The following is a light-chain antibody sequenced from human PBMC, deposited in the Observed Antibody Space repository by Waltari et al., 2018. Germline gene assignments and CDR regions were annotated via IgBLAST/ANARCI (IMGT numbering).Light chain of an antibody. V-gene: IGLV3-25*03. CDR1: ALSKQF. Sequence: SYELTQPPSVSVSPGQTARITCSGAALSKQFGSWYQQKAGRAPVLMIDTDSGRPSGIPERFSGSSSGTTVTLTISAVQPEDEADYYCQSAHSNGSDVVFGGGTKLTVL. CDR2: TDS. J-gene: IGLJ2*01. CDR3: QSAHSNGSDVV.